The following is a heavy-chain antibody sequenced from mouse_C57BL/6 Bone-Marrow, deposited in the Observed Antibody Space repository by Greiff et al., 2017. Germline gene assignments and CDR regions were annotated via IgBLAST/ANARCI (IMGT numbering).Heavy chain of an antibody. CDR2: LDPENGDT. Sequence: VQLQQSGAELVRPGASVKLSCTASGFNIKDDYMHWVKQRPEQGLEWIGWLDPENGDTEYASKFQGKATITADTSSNTAYLQLSSLTSEDTAVYYGTTFSDGYFLMDYWGQGTSVTVSS. CDR1: GFNIKDDY. V-gene: IGHV14-4*01. CDR3: TTFSDGYFLMDY. D-gene: IGHD2-3*01. J-gene: IGHJ4*01.